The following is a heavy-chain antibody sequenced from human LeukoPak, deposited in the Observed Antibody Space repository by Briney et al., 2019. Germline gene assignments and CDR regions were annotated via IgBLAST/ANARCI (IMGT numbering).Heavy chain of an antibody. V-gene: IGHV4-31*03. CDR1: GGSISSGGYY. D-gene: IGHD1-26*01. J-gene: IGHJ3*01. Sequence: PSETLSLTCTVSGGSISSGGYYWSWIRQHPGKGLEWIGYIYYSGSTYYNPSLKSRVTISVDTSKNQFSLKLSSVTAADTAVYYCATDSRVGAQDAFDVWGQGTIVTVSS. CDR2: IYYSGST. CDR3: ATDSRVGAQDAFDV.